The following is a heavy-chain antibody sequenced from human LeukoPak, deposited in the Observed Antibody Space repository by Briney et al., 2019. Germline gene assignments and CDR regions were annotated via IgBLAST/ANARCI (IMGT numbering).Heavy chain of an antibody. V-gene: IGHV1-18*01. CDR3: AKDRGSAKRLNFDY. CDR2: ISAYNGNT. Sequence: ASVKVFCKASGYTFTSYGISWVRQAPGQGLEWMGWISAYNGNTNYAQKLQGRVTMTTDTSTSTAYMELRSLRSDDTAVYYCAKDRGSAKRLNFDYWGQGTLVTVSS. CDR1: GYTFTSYG. J-gene: IGHJ4*02. D-gene: IGHD3-16*01.